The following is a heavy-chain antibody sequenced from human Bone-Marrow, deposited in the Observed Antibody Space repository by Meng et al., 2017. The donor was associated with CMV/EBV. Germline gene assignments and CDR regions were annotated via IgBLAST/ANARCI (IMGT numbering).Heavy chain of an antibody. V-gene: IGHV3-20*04. J-gene: IGHJ5*02. CDR1: GFTFDDYV. Sequence: GEVLKISCAASGFTFDDYVMSWVRQAPGKGLEWVSGINWSGGSTGYADSVKGQFSISRDNAKNTSYLQMNGLRAEDTAVYYCASAKHGGVIASYNWFDHWGQGTLVTASS. CDR3: ASAKHGGVIASYNWFDH. D-gene: IGHD2-8*02. CDR2: INWSGGST.